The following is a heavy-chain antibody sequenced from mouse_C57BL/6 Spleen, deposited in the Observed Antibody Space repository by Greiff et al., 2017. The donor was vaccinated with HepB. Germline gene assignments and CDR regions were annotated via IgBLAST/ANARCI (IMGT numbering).Heavy chain of an antibody. CDR3: ARVRYFAY. CDR1: GYTFTSYE. CDR2: IYPRDGST. D-gene: IGHD1-1*01. J-gene: IGHJ3*01. V-gene: IGHV1-85*01. Sequence: VQRVESGPELVKPGASVKLSCKASGYTFTSYEINWVKQRPGQGLEWIGRIYPRDGSTKYNEKFKGKATLTVDTSASTAYMELHSLSSEDSAVYFCARVRYFAYWGKGTMVTVSA.